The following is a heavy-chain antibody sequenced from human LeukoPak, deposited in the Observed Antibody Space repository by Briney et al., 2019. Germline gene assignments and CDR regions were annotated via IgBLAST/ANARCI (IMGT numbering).Heavy chain of an antibody. J-gene: IGHJ6*02. CDR3: AKDGGSSRSYSMDV. Sequence: GGSLRLSCAASGFTFDDYAMHWVRQAPGKGLEWVSGISWNSGSIGYADSVKGRFTISRDNAKNSLYLQMNSLRAEDTALYYSAKDGGSSRSYSMDVWGQGTTVTVSS. CDR2: ISWNSGSI. CDR1: GFTFDDYA. V-gene: IGHV3-9*01. D-gene: IGHD6-13*01.